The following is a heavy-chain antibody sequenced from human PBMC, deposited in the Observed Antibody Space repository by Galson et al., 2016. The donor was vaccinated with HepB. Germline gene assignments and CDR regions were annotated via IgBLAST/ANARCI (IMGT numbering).Heavy chain of an antibody. D-gene: IGHD5-18*01. CDR2: IYYGGST. CDR1: GFTFSSYS. V-gene: IGHV4-38-2*01. Sequence: LRLSCAGSGFTFSSYSMDWVRQAPGKGLEWIGSIYYGGSTYYNPSLQSRVTISVDTSKNQFSLRLSSVTAADTAVYYCATPGGMVTPYWGQGTLVTVSS. J-gene: IGHJ4*02. CDR3: ATPGGMVTPY.